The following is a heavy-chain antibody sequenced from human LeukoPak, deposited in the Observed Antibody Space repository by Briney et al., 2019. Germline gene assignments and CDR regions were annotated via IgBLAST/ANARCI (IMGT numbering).Heavy chain of an antibody. J-gene: IGHJ4*02. CDR2: ISPGSSTI. CDR1: GFTFSSYN. Sequence: PGGSLRLSCAASGFTFSSYNMNWVRQAPGKGLERVSYISPGSSTIYYADSVKGRFTISRDNAKNSLYLQMNSLRDEDTAVYYCARSKQLDYWGQGTLVTVSS. CDR3: ARSKQLDY. D-gene: IGHD6-13*01. V-gene: IGHV3-48*02.